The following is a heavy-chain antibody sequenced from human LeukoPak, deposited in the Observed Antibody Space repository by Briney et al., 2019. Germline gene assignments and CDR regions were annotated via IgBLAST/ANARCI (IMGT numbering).Heavy chain of an antibody. V-gene: IGHV3-33*01. J-gene: IGHJ4*02. Sequence: GGSLRLSCAASGFTFSSYGMHWVRQAPGKGLEWVAVIWYDGSNKYYADSVKGRFTISRDNSKNMLYLQMNSLRAEDTAVYYCGRGTDGGEVDYWGQGTLVTVSS. CDR2: IWYDGSNK. CDR3: GRGTDGGEVDY. D-gene: IGHD3-10*01. CDR1: GFTFSSYG.